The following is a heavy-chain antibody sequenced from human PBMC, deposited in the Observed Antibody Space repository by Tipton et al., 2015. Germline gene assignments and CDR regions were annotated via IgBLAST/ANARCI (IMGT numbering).Heavy chain of an antibody. CDR3: AKGGDYYNGMYV. D-gene: IGHD3-16*01. V-gene: IGHV3-7*05. CDR1: GFTFSEYS. J-gene: IGHJ6*02. CDR2: IRQDGSEK. Sequence: SLRLSCVASGFTFSEYSMSWVRQAPGKGLEWVANIRQDGSEKYYVDSVKGRFTISRDNAKNSLYLQMNSLRAEDTAVYYCAKGGDYYNGMYVWGQGTTVTVSS.